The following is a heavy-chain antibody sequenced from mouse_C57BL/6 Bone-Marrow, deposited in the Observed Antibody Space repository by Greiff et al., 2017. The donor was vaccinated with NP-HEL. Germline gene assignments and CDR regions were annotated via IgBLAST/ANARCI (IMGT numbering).Heavy chain of an antibody. CDR2: INPGSGGT. V-gene: IGHV1-54*01. CDR1: GYAFTNYL. D-gene: IGHD2-3*01. CDR3: ARGRAYDGYSWYFDV. Sequence: QVQLKQSGAELVRPGTSVKVSCKASGYAFTNYLIEWVKQRPGQGLEWIGVINPGSGGTNYNEKFKGKATLTADKSSSTAYMQLSSLTSEDSAVYFCARGRAYDGYSWYFDVWGTGTTVTVSS. J-gene: IGHJ1*03.